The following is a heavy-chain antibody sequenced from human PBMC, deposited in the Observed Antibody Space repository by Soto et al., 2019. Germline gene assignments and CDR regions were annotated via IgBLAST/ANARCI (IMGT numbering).Heavy chain of an antibody. J-gene: IGHJ6*02. V-gene: IGHV3-48*01. CDR1: GFTFSIYS. D-gene: IGHD6-6*01. CDR3: ARDRREYSSSSPRDYYYGRDV. Sequence: PVGSLGLFSAASGFTFSIYSMNWVREAPGEVPKCVSYIRSSRSPIYYADVVKDRFTIPRDNAKNSLYLQMNSLRAEDTAVYYCARDRREYSSSSPRDYYYGRDVWGQGLTVTVS. CDR2: IRSSRSPI.